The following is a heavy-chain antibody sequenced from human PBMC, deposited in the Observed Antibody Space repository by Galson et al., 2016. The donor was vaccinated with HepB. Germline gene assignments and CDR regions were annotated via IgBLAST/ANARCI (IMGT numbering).Heavy chain of an antibody. D-gene: IGHD6-13*01. CDR1: GGSIIGYY. V-gene: IGHV4-59*08. Sequence: SETLSLTCSVSGGSIIGYYWNWIRQPPGKGLEWIASIYYTGSTNYNPSLKSRVTISVDTSKNQFSLKLSSVTAADTAVYYCARHPGYSSRGNDYWGQGTLVTVSP. J-gene: IGHJ4*02. CDR3: ARHPGYSSRGNDY. CDR2: IYYTGST.